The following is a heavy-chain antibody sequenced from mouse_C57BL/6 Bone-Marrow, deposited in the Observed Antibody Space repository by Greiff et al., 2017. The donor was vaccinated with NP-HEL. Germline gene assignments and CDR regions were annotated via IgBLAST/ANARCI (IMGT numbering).Heavy chain of an antibody. D-gene: IGHD1-1*01. CDR3: ARGDYYGSSYCAMDY. CDR2: IYPGDGDT. CDR1: GYAFSSYW. V-gene: IGHV1-80*01. J-gene: IGHJ4*01. Sequence: VQLQQSGAELVKPGASVKISCKASGYAFSSYWMNWVKQRPGKGLEWIGQIYPGDGDTNYNGKFKGKATLTADKSSSPAYMQLSSLTSEDSAVYFCARGDYYGSSYCAMDYWGQGTSVTVSS.